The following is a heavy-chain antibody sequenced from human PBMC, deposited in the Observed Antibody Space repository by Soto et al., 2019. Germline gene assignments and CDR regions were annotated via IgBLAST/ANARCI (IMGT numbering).Heavy chain of an antibody. V-gene: IGHV4-39*02. CDR1: DGSMNSDSSY. J-gene: IGHJ4*02. Sequence: QLQLQESGPGLVKPSETLSLTCRVSDGSMNSDSSYWGWIRQPPGKGLEWIGVINHSGSTYHNLSLKGRDTMSVDASRNHFSLKLTSMTAADTAVYYCARLGGYVSVGYYYLWDSWGQGTLVTVSS. CDR2: INHSGST. D-gene: IGHD3-22*01. CDR3: ARLGGYVSVGYYYLWDS.